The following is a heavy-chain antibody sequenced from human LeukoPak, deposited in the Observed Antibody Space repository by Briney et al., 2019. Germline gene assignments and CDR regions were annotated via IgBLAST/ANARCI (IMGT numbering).Heavy chain of an antibody. CDR2: IYYSGST. V-gene: IGHV4-31*03. J-gene: IGHJ4*02. D-gene: IGHD4-17*01. CDR3: ARSDYGDYSHLFDY. Sequence: SETLSLTCTVSGGSLSSGGYYWSWIRQHPGKGLEWIGYIYYSGSTYYNPSLKSRVTISVATSKNQFSLKLSSVTAADTAVYYCARSDYGDYSHLFDYWGQGTLVTVSS. CDR1: GGSLSSGGYY.